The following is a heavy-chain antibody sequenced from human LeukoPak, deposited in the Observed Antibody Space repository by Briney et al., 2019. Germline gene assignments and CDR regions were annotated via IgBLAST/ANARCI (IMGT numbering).Heavy chain of an antibody. V-gene: IGHV1-46*01. CDR1: GYTFTSYY. Sequence: VASVKVSCKASGYTFTSYYMHWVRQAPGQGLEWIGLINPTGTGTLYAQKFQGRVTMTRDMSTSTDYMELSSLRSEDTAVYYCARDNSVGDIAWWFDPWGQGTLVTVSS. CDR2: INPTGTGT. D-gene: IGHD3-10*01. CDR3: ARDNSVGDIAWWFDP. J-gene: IGHJ5*02.